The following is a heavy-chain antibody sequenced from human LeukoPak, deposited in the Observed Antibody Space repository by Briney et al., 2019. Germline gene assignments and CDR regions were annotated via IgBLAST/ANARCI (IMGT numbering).Heavy chain of an antibody. Sequence: GESLRLSCAASGFTFSSYAMHWDRQAPGKGLEWVAVISYDGSNKYYADSVKGRFTISRDNSKNTLYLQMDSLRAEDTAVYYCARVRDYSNYDYWGQGTLVTVSS. CDR2: ISYDGSNK. D-gene: IGHD4-11*01. CDR1: GFTFSSYA. V-gene: IGHV3-30-3*01. CDR3: ARVRDYSNYDY. J-gene: IGHJ4*02.